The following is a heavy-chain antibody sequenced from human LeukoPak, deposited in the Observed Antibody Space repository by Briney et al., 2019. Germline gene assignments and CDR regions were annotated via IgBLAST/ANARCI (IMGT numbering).Heavy chain of an antibody. J-gene: IGHJ5*02. CDR1: GYNFPSYG. Sequence: ASVKVSCKASGYNFPSYGISWVRQAPGQGLEWMGWISVYNGATNYVQKFQGRVTMTADTSTSTAFMELRSLRSDDTALYYCGKNHYCSTEACSMNWFGPWGKGTMVTVSS. V-gene: IGHV1-18*01. CDR2: ISVYNGAT. D-gene: IGHD2-2*01. CDR3: GKNHYCSTEACSMNWFGP.